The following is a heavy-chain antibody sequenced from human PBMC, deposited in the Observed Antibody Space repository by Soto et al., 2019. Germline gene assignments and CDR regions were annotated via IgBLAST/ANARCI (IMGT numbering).Heavy chain of an antibody. CDR2: IYHSGST. V-gene: IGHV4-4*02. Sequence: PSETLSLTCAVSSGSISSLHWWSWVRQPPGKGLGWIGEIYHSGSTNYNPSLKSRVTISVDKSNNQFSLKLTSLTAADTAVYYCARDLSSYGSGSDAFDSWGPGIMVNVSS. CDR1: SGSISSLHW. D-gene: IGHD3-10*01. J-gene: IGHJ3*02. CDR3: ARDLSSYGSGSDAFDS.